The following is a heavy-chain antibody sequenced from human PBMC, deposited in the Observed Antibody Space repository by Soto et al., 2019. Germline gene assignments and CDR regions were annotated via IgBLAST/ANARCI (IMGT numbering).Heavy chain of an antibody. Sequence: ASETLSLTCTVSGDSISDYFWSWIRQPPGKGLGWIGYTLCSGGTNYNPSLKSRVTISVDTSKNQFSLKLTSVTAADTAVYYCASMTPGSYYDHWGQGALVTVSS. CDR1: GDSISDYF. J-gene: IGHJ4*02. D-gene: IGHD1-26*01. V-gene: IGHV4-59*01. CDR2: TLCSGGT. CDR3: ASMTPGSYYDH.